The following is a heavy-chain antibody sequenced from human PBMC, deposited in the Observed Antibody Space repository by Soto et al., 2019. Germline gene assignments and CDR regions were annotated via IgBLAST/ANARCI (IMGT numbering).Heavy chain of an antibody. CDR1: GDSISSAGDY. J-gene: IGHJ5*02. CDR3: AREFDTSGWPSGMQHDWFEP. CDR2: IYYSGST. V-gene: IGHV4-31*03. Sequence: PSETLSLTCTVSGDSISSAGDYWSCIRQSPGKGREWIGNIYYSGSTYYNPSLTSRLTMSVDTSKNQFSLQLGSVTAADPAVYYCAREFDTSGWPSGMQHDWFEPWGQGTLVTVSS. D-gene: IGHD3-22*01.